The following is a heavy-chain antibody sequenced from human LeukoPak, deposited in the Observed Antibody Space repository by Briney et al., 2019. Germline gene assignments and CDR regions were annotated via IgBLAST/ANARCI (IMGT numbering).Heavy chain of an antibody. Sequence: GGSLRLSCAAPGFTFSSYWMSWVRQASGKGLEWVASIKQDGSERYYMDSVRGRFTISRDNAKNSLYLQMNSLRAEDTAVYYCARGGYYGSGNDFRFDPWGQGTLVTVSS. V-gene: IGHV3-7*03. D-gene: IGHD3-10*01. J-gene: IGHJ5*02. CDR2: IKQDGSER. CDR1: GFTFSSYW. CDR3: ARGGYYGSGNDFRFDP.